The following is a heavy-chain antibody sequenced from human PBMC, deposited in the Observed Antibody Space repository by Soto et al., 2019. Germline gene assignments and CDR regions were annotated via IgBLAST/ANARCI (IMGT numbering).Heavy chain of an antibody. D-gene: IGHD3-10*01. CDR2: IYYSGST. J-gene: IGHJ3*01. Sequence: SETLSLTCTVSGGSISSYYWSWIRQPPGKGLERIGYIYYSGSTNYNPSLKSRVTISVDTSKNQFSLKLSSVTAADTAVYYRASSLLVWGQGTMVTVSS. CDR3: ASSLLV. CDR1: GGSISSYY. V-gene: IGHV4-59*01.